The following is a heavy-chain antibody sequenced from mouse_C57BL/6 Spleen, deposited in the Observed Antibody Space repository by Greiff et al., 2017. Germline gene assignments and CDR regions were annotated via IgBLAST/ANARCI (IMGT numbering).Heavy chain of an antibody. J-gene: IGHJ3*01. CDR3: ARSDDED. CDR2: IDPSDSYT. Sequence: VQLQQPGAELVKPGASVKLSCKASGYTFTSYWMQWVKQRPGQGLEWIGEIDPSDSYTNYNQKFKGKATLTVDTSSSTAYMQLSSLTSEDSAVYYCARSDDEDWGQGTLVTGSA. CDR1: GYTFTSYW. V-gene: IGHV1-50*01.